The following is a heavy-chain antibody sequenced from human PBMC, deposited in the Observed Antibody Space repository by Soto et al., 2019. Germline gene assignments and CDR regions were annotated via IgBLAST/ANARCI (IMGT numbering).Heavy chain of an antibody. CDR3: ARSIAAAGRAWYFDL. Sequence: EVQLVQSGAEVKKPGESLKISCKGSGYSFTSYWIGWVRQMPGKGLEWMGIIYPGDSDTRYSPSFQGQVTISADKSISPAYLQWSSLKASDTAMYYCARSIAAAGRAWYFDLWGRGTLVTVSS. CDR2: IYPGDSDT. CDR1: GYSFTSYW. D-gene: IGHD6-13*01. V-gene: IGHV5-51*03. J-gene: IGHJ2*01.